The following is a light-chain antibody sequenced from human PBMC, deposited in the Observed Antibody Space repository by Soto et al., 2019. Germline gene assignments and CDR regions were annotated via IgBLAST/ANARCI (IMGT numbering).Light chain of an antibody. V-gene: IGKV3-11*01. Sequence: DIVLTQSPATLSLSPGERATISCRASHSVSRYLAWYQQRPGQAPRLLIYDASNRATGIPPRFSGSGSGTDFTLTSSSLEPEDFAVYYCQLRTNWPPWTFGEGTKVEIK. J-gene: IGKJ1*01. CDR3: QLRTNWPPWT. CDR1: HSVSRY. CDR2: DAS.